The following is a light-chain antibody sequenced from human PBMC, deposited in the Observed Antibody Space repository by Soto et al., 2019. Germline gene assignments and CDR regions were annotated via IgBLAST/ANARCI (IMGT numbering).Light chain of an antibody. V-gene: IGKV3-15*01. CDR3: QQYNNWWT. CDR2: GVS. Sequence: EIVMTQSPATLSVSPGERATLSCRASQIVSNNLAWYQQKPGQAPRLLIYGVSTRATGIPARFSGSGFSGSGSGTEFTLTISSLQSEDFAVYYCQQYNNWWTFGQGTKVDIK. CDR1: QIVSNN. J-gene: IGKJ1*01.